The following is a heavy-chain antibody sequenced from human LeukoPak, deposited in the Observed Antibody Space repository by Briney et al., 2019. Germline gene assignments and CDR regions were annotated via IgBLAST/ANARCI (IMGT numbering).Heavy chain of an antibody. CDR1: GFAVSSNY. CDR3: AREGRDGYNKGY. D-gene: IGHD5-24*01. J-gene: IGHJ4*02. V-gene: IGHV3-66*01. Sequence: GGSLRLSCAASGFAVSSNYMSWVRQAPGKGLEWVSVIYSGGSTYYADSVKGRFTISRDNSKNTLYLQMNSLRAEDTAVYYCAREGRDGYNKGYWGQGTLVTVSS. CDR2: IYSGGST.